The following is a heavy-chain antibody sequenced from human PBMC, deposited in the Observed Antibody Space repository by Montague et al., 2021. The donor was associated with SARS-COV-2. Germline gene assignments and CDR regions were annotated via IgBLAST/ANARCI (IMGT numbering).Heavy chain of an antibody. V-gene: IGHV4-31*03. D-gene: IGHD6-19*01. Sequence: TLSLTCTVSGGSINSGGYYWSWIRQHPGKGLEWIGYIYYSGSTYYNPSLKSRLTVSVDTSKNQFSLKLSSATAADTAVYYCARVHFVSSGWYPDAFDIWGQGTMVTVSS. CDR1: GGSINSGGYY. CDR2: IYYSGST. CDR3: ARVHFVSSGWYPDAFDI. J-gene: IGHJ3*02.